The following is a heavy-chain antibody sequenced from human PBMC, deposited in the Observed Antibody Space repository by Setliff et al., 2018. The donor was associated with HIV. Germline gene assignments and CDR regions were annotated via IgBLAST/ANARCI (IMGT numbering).Heavy chain of an antibody. Sequence: GESLKISCKGSGYSFTSYWIGWVRQMPGKGLEWMGIIYPGDSDTRYSPSFQGQVTISADKSISTAYLQWSSLKASDTAMYYCARTIASRPKYYYYAMDFWGQGTTVTVSS. CDR3: ARTIASRPKYYYYAMDF. D-gene: IGHD6-6*01. CDR2: IYPGDSDT. J-gene: IGHJ6*01. V-gene: IGHV5-51*01. CDR1: GYSFTSYW.